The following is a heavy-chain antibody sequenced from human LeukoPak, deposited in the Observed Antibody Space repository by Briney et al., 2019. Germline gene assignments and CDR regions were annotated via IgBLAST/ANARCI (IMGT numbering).Heavy chain of an antibody. V-gene: IGHV3-7*01. CDR1: GFTFSNSL. CDR3: ASGNHFDY. J-gene: IGHJ4*02. D-gene: IGHD1-14*01. Sequence: GGSLRLSCAASGFTFSNSLMSWVRQAPGMGLEFVANIKQDGSEMYYVDSVKGRFTISRDNAKNSLYLQMNSLRVEDTAVYYCASGNHFDYWGQGTLVTVSS. CDR2: IKQDGSEM.